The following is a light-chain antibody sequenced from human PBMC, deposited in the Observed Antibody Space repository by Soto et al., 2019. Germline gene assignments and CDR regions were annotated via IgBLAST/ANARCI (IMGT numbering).Light chain of an antibody. CDR2: GNS. V-gene: IGLV1-40*01. CDR3: QSYDSSLVRNV. CDR1: SSNIGAGYD. Sequence: QSALTQPPSVSGAPGQRVTISCTGSSSNIGAGYDVHWYQQLPGTAPKLLIYGNSNRPSGVPDRFSGSKSGTSASLAITGLQAEDEADYYCQSYDSSLVRNVFGTGTKLTVL. J-gene: IGLJ1*01.